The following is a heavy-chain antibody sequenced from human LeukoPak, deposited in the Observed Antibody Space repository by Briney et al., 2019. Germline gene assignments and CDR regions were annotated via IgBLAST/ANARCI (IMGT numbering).Heavy chain of an antibody. CDR1: GGSFSGYY. Sequence: SETLSLTCAVYGGSFSGYYWSWIRQPPGKGLEWIGEINHSGSTNYNPSLKSRVTISVDTSKNQFSLKLSSVTAADTAVYYCARVRRRLPRGYYYYMDVWGKGTTVTVSS. CDR2: INHSGST. CDR3: ARVRRRLPRGYYYYMDV. D-gene: IGHD5-18*01. V-gene: IGHV4-34*01. J-gene: IGHJ6*03.